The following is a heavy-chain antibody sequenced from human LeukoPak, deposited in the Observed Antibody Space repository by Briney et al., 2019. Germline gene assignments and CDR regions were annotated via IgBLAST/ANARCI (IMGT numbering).Heavy chain of an antibody. CDR1: GFTFSSYS. V-gene: IGHV3-21*01. D-gene: IGHD1-1*01. J-gene: IGHJ5*02. Sequence: PGGSLRLSCAASGFTFSSYSMNWVRQAPGKGLEWVSSISSSSSYIYYADSVKGRFTISRDNAKNSLYLQMNSLRAEDTAVYYRALDPTGTTRNWFDPWGQGTLVTVSS. CDR3: ALDPTGTTRNWFDP. CDR2: ISSSSSYI.